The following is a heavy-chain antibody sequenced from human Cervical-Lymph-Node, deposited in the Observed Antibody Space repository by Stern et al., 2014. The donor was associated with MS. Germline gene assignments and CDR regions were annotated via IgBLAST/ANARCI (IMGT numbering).Heavy chain of an antibody. D-gene: IGHD3-3*02. CDR3: ARNPALWYFDL. CDR2: VYYSGSI. Sequence: QLQLQESGPGLVKPLQTLSLTCTVSGGSVSSGGYFWNWIRQHPGKGLEWIGHVYYSGSIAYNPSLKSRVTISVDTSKNQFSLRLRSVTAAGTAVYYCARNPALWYFDLWGRGTLAAVSS. CDR1: GGSVSSGGYF. J-gene: IGHJ2*01. V-gene: IGHV4-31*03.